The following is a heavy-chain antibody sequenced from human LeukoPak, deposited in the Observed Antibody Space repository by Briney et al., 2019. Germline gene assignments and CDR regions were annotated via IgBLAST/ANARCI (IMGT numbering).Heavy chain of an antibody. CDR2: ISGDGSNI. CDR1: GFTFSSYW. J-gene: IGHJ4*02. Sequence: PGGSLRLSCAASGFTFSSYWMHWVRQAPGKGLLWVSRISGDGSNIRYADSVKGRFTISGDNAKNTLYLQMNSLRAEDTAVYYCTREYPASFDYWGQGTLVTVSS. V-gene: IGHV3-74*01. CDR3: TREYPASFDY.